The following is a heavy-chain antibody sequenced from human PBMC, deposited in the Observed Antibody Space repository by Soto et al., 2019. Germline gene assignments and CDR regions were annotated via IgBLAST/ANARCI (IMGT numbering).Heavy chain of an antibody. CDR3: AKDGYGNNDGDALHI. CDR1: GYTFTSFG. J-gene: IGHJ3*02. Sequence: QGQLVQSGAEVKKPGASVKVSCKASGYTFTSFGITWVRQAPGQGLEWMGWISTYIGKANYAQKLQGRVTVTRDTSTNTAYMELRSLRSDDTAVYYCAKDGYGNNDGDALHIWGQGTMVTVSS. V-gene: IGHV1-18*04. CDR2: ISTYIGKA. D-gene: IGHD4-4*01.